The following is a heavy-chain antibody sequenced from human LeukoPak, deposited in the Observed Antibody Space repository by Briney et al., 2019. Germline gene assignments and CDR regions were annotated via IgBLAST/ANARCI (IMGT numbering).Heavy chain of an antibody. J-gene: IGHJ5*02. D-gene: IGHD6-13*01. Sequence: PSETLSLTCTVSGGSINSASHYWSWIRQPAGKGLEWIGRIYTSGSTDYNPSLKSRVTISVDTSKNQFSLKLSSVTAADTAVYYCASSSWDNWFDPWGQGTLVTVSS. CDR1: GGSINSASHY. V-gene: IGHV4-61*02. CDR3: ASSSWDNWFDP. CDR2: IYTSGST.